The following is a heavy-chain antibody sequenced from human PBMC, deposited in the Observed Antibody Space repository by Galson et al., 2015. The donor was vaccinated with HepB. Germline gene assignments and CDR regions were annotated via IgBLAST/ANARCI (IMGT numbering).Heavy chain of an antibody. J-gene: IGHJ4*02. D-gene: IGHD6-19*01. V-gene: IGHV3-11*01. CDR2: ISSSGSTI. Sequence: SLRLSCAASGFTFSDCYMSWIRQAPGKGLEWVSYISSSGSTIYYADSVKGRFTISRDNAKNSLYLQMNSLRAEDTAVYYCARVDPGYSSGWYRYYFDYWGQGTLVTVSS. CDR1: GFTFSDCY. CDR3: ARVDPGYSSGWYRYYFDY.